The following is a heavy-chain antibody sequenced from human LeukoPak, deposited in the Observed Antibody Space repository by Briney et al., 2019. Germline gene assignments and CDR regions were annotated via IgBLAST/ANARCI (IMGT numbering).Heavy chain of an antibody. CDR3: ARGHRRGPSPDDAFDI. CDR1: GGSISSGVYY. J-gene: IGHJ3*02. D-gene: IGHD2-15*01. CDR2: IYYSGST. V-gene: IGHV4-31*03. Sequence: SQTLSLTCTVSGGSISSGVYYWSWIRQHPGKGLEWIGYIYYSGSTYYNPSLKSRVTISVDTSKNQFSLKLSSVTAADTAVYYCARGHRRGPSPDDAFDIWGQGTMVTVSS.